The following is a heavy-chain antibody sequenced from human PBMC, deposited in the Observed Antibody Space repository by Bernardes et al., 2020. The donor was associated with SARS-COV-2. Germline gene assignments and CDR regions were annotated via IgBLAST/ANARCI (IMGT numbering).Heavy chain of an antibody. V-gene: IGHV3-53*01. CDR2: IYTDGKT. CDR3: ARDLAFLS. J-gene: IGHJ5*02. CDR1: GFTVSSNY. D-gene: IGHD3-16*01. Sequence: GGSLRLSCAASGFTVSSNYMNWVRQAPGKGLEWVSLIYTDGKTYYADSVKGRFTVSRDDSKNTLYLQMNSLRGDDTAVYYCARDLAFLSWGQGTLVSVSS.